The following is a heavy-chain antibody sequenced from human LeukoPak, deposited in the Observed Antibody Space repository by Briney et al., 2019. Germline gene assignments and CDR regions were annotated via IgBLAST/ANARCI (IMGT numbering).Heavy chain of an antibody. J-gene: IGHJ3*02. Sequence: PSETLSLTCTVSGGSISSYYWSWIRQPAGKGLEWIGRIYTSGSTNYNPSLKSRVTMSVDTSKNQFSLKLSSVTAADTAVYYCAREGAVISPGAFDIWGQGTMVTVSS. V-gene: IGHV4-4*07. D-gene: IGHD3-22*01. CDR1: GGSISSYY. CDR2: IYTSGST. CDR3: AREGAVISPGAFDI.